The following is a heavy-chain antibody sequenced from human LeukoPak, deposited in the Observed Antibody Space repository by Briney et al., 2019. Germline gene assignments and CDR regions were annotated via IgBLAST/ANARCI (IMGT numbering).Heavy chain of an antibody. CDR1: GGTFSSYA. Sequence: SVKVSCKASGGTFSSYAISWVRQAPGQGLEWLGGIIPIFGTANYAQKFQGRVTITTDESTSTAYMELSSLRSEDTAVYYCARGPVVVPATLFDYWGQGTVVTVSS. J-gene: IGHJ4*02. CDR2: IIPIFGTA. CDR3: ARGPVVVPATLFDY. V-gene: IGHV1-69*05. D-gene: IGHD2-15*01.